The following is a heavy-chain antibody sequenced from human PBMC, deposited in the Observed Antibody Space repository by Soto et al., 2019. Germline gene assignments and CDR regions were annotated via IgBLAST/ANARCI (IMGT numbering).Heavy chain of an antibody. J-gene: IGHJ6*02. CDR1: GFTFSRYS. Sequence: EVQLVESGGGLVQPGGSLRLSCAASGFTFSRYSMNWVRQAPGKGLEWVSYISSSSSTIYYTDSVKGRFTISRDNAKNSLYLQMNSLRDEDTAVYYCARDNCISTRCDTYYYYYGMDVWGQGTRVTVSS. CDR2: ISSSSSTI. D-gene: IGHD2-2*01. CDR3: ARDNCISTRCDTYYYYYGMDV. V-gene: IGHV3-48*02.